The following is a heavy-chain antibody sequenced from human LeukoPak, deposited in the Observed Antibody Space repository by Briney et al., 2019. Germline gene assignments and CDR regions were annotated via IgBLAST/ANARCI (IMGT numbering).Heavy chain of an antibody. J-gene: IGHJ4*02. CDR1: GFTFSSHW. D-gene: IGHD3-22*01. CDR2: IKSDGGST. V-gene: IGHV3-74*01. CDR3: TTTMSSEPYY. Sequence: GGSPRLSCAASGFTFSSHWMHWVRQAPGKGLVWVSRIKSDGGSTSYADSVKGRFTISRDNAKNTLYLQMNSLRAEDTAVYYCTTTMSSEPYYWGQGTLVTVSS.